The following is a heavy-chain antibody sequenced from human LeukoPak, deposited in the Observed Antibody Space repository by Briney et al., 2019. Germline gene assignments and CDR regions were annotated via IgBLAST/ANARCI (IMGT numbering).Heavy chain of an antibody. CDR2: IYYSGST. V-gene: IGHV4-39*01. CDR3: ATSTLRAYFHDY. CDR1: SGSISNDNHY. Sequence: PSETLSLTCTVSSGSISNDNHYWVWIRQPPGKGLEWIGNIYYSGSTYYNPSLKSRVTISVDTSKNQFSLELDSVTAADTAVYFCATSTLRAYFHDYWGQGTLVTVSS. J-gene: IGHJ4*02. D-gene: IGHD3-16*01.